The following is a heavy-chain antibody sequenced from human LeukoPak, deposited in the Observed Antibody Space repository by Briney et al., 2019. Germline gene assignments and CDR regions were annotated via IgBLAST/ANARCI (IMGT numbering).Heavy chain of an antibody. CDR3: XRGRAALGXYYFMDV. CDR1: GGSISSYY. D-gene: IGHD6-13*01. J-gene: IGHJ6*03. CDR2: IYYSGST. V-gene: IGHV4-59*01. Sequence: SETLSLTCTVSGGSISSYYWNWIRQPPGKGLEWIGYIYYSGSTNYHPSLKSRVTISVDTSKNQFSLKMNSVTAADTAVYYCXRGRAALGXYYFMDVWGKGTTVTVSS.